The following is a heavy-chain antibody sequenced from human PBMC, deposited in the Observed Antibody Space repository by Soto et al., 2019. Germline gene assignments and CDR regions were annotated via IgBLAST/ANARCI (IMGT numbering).Heavy chain of an antibody. CDR1: GFTFSSYG. Sequence: GGSLRLSCAASGFTFSSYGMHWVRQAPGKGLEWVAVISYDGSNKYYADSVKGRFTISRDNSKNTLYLQMNSLRAEDTAVYYCAKDKERWQLVPYGMDVRGQGTTVTVSS. D-gene: IGHD6-13*01. CDR2: ISYDGSNK. J-gene: IGHJ6*02. V-gene: IGHV3-30*18. CDR3: AKDKERWQLVPYGMDV.